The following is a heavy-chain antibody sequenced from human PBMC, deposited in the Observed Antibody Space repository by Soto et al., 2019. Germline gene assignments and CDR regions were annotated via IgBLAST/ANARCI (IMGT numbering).Heavy chain of an antibody. Sequence: QVHLVQSGAEVKKPGASVKVSCKTSGYTFRSQGITWVRQAPGQGLEWMGCIRVYNGKTYYEESLQGRVTMTTDTSTSTAYMELRNLRSDDTAVDYCATSIYSTSWFGHYNMDVWGQGTTVTVSS. CDR3: ATSIYSTSWFGHYNMDV. CDR2: IRVYNGKT. D-gene: IGHD2-21*01. V-gene: IGHV1-18*01. J-gene: IGHJ6*03. CDR1: GYTFRSQG.